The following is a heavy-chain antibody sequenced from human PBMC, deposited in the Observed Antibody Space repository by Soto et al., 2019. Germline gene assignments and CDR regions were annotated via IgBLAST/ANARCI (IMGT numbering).Heavy chain of an antibody. Sequence: QVQLVQSGAEVKKPGSSVKVSCKASGGTFSSYTISWVRQAPGQGLEWMGRIIPILGIANYAQKFQGRVTITEDKSTSTAYMELSSLRSEETAVYYCVTTVTTFGWFDPWGQGTLVNVAS. CDR1: GGTFSSYT. CDR3: VTTVTTFGWFDP. D-gene: IGHD4-17*01. CDR2: IIPILGIA. J-gene: IGHJ5*02. V-gene: IGHV1-69*02.